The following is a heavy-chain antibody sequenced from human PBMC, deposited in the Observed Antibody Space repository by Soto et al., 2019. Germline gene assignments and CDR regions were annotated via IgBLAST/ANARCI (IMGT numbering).Heavy chain of an antibody. D-gene: IGHD2-2*01. CDR1: GFTFSDYY. J-gene: IGHJ6*02. V-gene: IGHV3-11*01. Sequence: GGSLRLSCAASGFTFSDYYMSWIRQAPGKGLEWVSYISSSGSTIYYADSVKGRFTISRDNAKNSLYLQMNSLRAEDTAVYYCARTVAPAAIIFYYYGMDVWGQGTTVTVSS. CDR3: ARTVAPAAIIFYYYGMDV. CDR2: ISSSGSTI.